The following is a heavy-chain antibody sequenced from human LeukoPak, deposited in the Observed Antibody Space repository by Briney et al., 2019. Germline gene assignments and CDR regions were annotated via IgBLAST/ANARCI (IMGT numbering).Heavy chain of an antibody. Sequence: PGGSLRLSCAASQFSFSNYAMSWVRQALGEGLEWVSGISGNGGKVYYADSVKGRFTISRDNSKNTLYLLMNSLRGEDTAVYFCAKRDNYDSSGYASLFDYWGQGTLVTVSP. CDR3: AKRDNYDSSGYASLFDY. D-gene: IGHD3-22*01. CDR2: ISGNGGKV. V-gene: IGHV3-23*01. CDR1: QFSFSNYA. J-gene: IGHJ4*02.